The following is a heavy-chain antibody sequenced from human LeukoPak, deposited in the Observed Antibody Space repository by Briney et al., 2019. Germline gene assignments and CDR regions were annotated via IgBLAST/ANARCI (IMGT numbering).Heavy chain of an antibody. CDR1: GFTFSKYW. V-gene: IGHV3-74*01. CDR2: INTDRTVT. J-gene: IGHJ4*02. D-gene: IGHD6-19*01. CDR3: ATKQWLAPPPDS. Sequence: GGSLRLSCAASGFTFSKYWMLWVRQAPGKGLESVSRINTDRTVTTYADSVKGRFTVSGDNADNTMFLQMNSVRDEDTAVYYCATKQWLAPPPDSWGQGTPVTVSS.